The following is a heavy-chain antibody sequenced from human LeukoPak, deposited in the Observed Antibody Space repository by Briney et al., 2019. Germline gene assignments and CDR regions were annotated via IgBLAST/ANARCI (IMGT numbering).Heavy chain of an antibody. CDR1: GYTFTGHY. D-gene: IGHD6-19*01. J-gene: IGHJ4*02. V-gene: IGHV1-2*02. CDR2: VDPNSGGT. Sequence: ASVKVSCKASGYTFTGHYMQWVRQAPGQGLEWMGWVDPNSGGTHYTQKFQGRVTMTRDTSISTAYMELRSLRSEDTAVYYCASQKGAVAGNFDYWGQGTLVTVSS. CDR3: ASQKGAVAGNFDY.